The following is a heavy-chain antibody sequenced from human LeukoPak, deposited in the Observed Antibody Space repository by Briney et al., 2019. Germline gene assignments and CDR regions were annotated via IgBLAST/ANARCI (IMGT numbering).Heavy chain of an antibody. CDR1: GYAFPHYG. Sequence: KVSCKASGYAFPHYGVQWVRQAPGQTLEWMGWINAGNGNTKYSQKFQGRVTITRDTSASTAYMELSSLRSEDTAVYYCARYRIAAADFSAFDIWGQGTMVTVSS. CDR3: ARYRIAAADFSAFDI. CDR2: INAGNGNT. V-gene: IGHV1-3*01. D-gene: IGHD6-13*01. J-gene: IGHJ3*02.